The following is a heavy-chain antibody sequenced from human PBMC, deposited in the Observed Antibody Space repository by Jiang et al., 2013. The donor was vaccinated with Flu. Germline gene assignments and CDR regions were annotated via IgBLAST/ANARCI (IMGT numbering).Heavy chain of an antibody. CDR3: AREGGYCRGGSCYSSARYYYYGMDV. V-gene: IGHV3-7*01. CDR2: IKQDGSEK. J-gene: IGHJ6*02. CDR1: GFTFSSYW. D-gene: IGHD2-15*01. Sequence: LVQPGGSLRLSCAASGFTFSSYWTNWVRQAPGKGLEWVANIKQDGSEKYYVDSVKGRFTISRDNAKNSLYLQMNSLRAEDTAVYYCAREGGYCRGGSCYSSARYYYYGMDVWGQGTTVTVSS.